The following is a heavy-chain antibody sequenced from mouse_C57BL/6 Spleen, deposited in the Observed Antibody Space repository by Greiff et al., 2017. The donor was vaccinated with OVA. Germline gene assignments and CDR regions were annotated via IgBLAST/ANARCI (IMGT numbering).Heavy chain of an antibody. Sequence: EVQLQQSGPELVKPGASVKISCKASGYTFTDYYMNWVKQSHGKSLEWIGDINPNNGGTSYNQKFKGKATLTVDKSSSTAYMELRSLTSEDSAVYYGARPYYGSKYYFDYWGQGTTLTVSS. CDR2: INPNNGGT. CDR1: GYTFTDYY. J-gene: IGHJ2*01. V-gene: IGHV1-26*01. CDR3: ARPYYGSKYYFDY. D-gene: IGHD1-1*01.